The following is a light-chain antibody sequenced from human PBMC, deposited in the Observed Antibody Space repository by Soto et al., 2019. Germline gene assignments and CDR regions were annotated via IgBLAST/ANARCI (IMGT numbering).Light chain of an antibody. J-gene: IGKJ4*01. Sequence: DIQMTQSPSSVSASVGDRVTITCRASQGISSRLALYQQKPGKAPNLLIYAASSLQSGVPSRFSWSGSETDFTLTIGSLQPEDFATYYCQQSNSFPLPFGGGTKVEIK. CDR3: QQSNSFPLP. CDR1: QGISSR. V-gene: IGKV1-12*01. CDR2: AAS.